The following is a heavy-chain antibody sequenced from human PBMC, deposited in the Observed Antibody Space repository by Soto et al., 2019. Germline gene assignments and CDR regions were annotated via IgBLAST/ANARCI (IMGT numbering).Heavy chain of an antibody. CDR2: ISAYNGNT. CDR1: GYTFTSYG. Sequence: ASVKVSCKASGYTFTSYGISWVRQAPGQGLEWMGWISAYNGNTNYAQKLQGGVTMTTDTSTSTAYMELRSLRSDDTAVYYCARETKSLGYCSGGSCYSMDVWGKGTTVTVSS. J-gene: IGHJ6*04. CDR3: ARETKSLGYCSGGSCYSMDV. V-gene: IGHV1-18*01. D-gene: IGHD2-15*01.